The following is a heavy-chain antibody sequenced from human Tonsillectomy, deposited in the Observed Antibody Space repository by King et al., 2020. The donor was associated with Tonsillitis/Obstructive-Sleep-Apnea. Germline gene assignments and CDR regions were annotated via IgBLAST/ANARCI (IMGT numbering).Heavy chain of an antibody. V-gene: IGHV4-59*01. CDR3: ARRNYYDSSGYYLVAFDI. J-gene: IGHJ3*02. CDR2: SYYSGRT. Sequence: VQLQESGPGLVKPSETLSLTCTVSGGSISSFYWSWIRQPPGKGLEWIGYSYYSGRTNYNPSLKSRVTISVDTSKNQFSLKLSSVTAADTAVYYCARRNYYDSSGYYLVAFDIWGQGTMVTVSS. CDR1: GGSISSFY. D-gene: IGHD3-22*01.